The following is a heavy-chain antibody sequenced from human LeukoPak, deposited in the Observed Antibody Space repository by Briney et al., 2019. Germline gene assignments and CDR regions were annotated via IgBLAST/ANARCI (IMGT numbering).Heavy chain of an antibody. CDR2: INSDGSST. CDR3: AREDDYVLYYFDY. J-gene: IGHJ4*02. Sequence: GGSLRLSCAASGFTFSSYWMHWVHQAPGKGLVWVSRINSDGSSTSYADSVKGRFTISRDNAKNTLYLQMNSLRAEDTAVYYCAREDDYVLYYFDYWGQGTLVTVSS. D-gene: IGHD3-16*01. V-gene: IGHV3-74*01. CDR1: GFTFSSYW.